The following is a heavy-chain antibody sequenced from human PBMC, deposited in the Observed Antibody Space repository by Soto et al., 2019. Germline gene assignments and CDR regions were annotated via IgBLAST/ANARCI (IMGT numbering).Heavy chain of an antibody. Sequence: GGSLRLSCAASGFNFSSYAMSWVRQATGKGLEWVSDISGSGGSTYYAGSVKGRFTIARDNSKNTLYMQMNSLRAEDRAVDYCAKDYARLHYCTNGVCDAFEIWGKGTMVTVSS. CDR2: ISGSGGST. CDR3: AKDYARLHYCTNGVCDAFEI. CDR1: GFNFSSYA. D-gene: IGHD2-8*01. J-gene: IGHJ3*02. V-gene: IGHV3-23*01.